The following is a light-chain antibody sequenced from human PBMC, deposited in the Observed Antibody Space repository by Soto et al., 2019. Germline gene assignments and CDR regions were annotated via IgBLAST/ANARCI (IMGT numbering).Light chain of an antibody. J-gene: IGKJ2*01. CDR1: QSVSSSY. CDR3: QQYGSSPYT. V-gene: IGKV3-20*01. Sequence: EIVLTQSPGTLTTSPGERATLSCRASQSVSSSYLAWYQHKPGQAPRLLIYGASTRATGIPDRFSGSGSGTDFTLTNSRLEPEYFAVYYCQQYGSSPYTFGHGTKLEI. CDR2: GAS.